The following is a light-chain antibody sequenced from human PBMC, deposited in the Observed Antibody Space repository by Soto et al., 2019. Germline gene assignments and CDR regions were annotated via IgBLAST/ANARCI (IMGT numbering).Light chain of an antibody. V-gene: IGLV1-51*01. CDR1: SSNIGNNY. CDR3: GTWDSSLSVHV. CDR2: DNN. J-gene: IGLJ1*01. Sequence: QSVLTQPPSVSAAPGQKVTISCSGSSSNIGNNYVSWYQQVPGTAPKLLIYDNNKRPSGNPDRFSGSKSGTSATLGISGLQXGDEADYYCGTWDSSLSVHVFGTGTKV.